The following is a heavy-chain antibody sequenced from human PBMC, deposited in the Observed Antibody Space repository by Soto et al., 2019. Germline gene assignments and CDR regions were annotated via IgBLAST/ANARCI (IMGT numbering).Heavy chain of an antibody. CDR1: GGSITSHY. CDR2: INHSGLT. V-gene: IGHV4-59*08. D-gene: IGHD3-10*01. J-gene: IGHJ6*02. Sequence: QVQLQESGPGLVKPSETLSLTCSVSGGSITSHYCSWFRQPPGKGLEWIGYINHSGLTSYNPSLKSRVPMSVDTSKNQFSLKVNSVPAADTALYYCARQRFGQLHGLVDVWGPGTTVTVSS. CDR3: ARQRFGQLHGLVDV.